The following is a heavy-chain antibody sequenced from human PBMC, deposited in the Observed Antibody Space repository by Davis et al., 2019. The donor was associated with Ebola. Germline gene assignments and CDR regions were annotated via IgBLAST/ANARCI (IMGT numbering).Heavy chain of an antibody. CDR3: TRAIARRRYGSWFDP. J-gene: IGHJ5*02. D-gene: IGHD4-17*01. CDR2: LNPNSGNT. V-gene: IGHV1-8*01. CDR1: GYTFTTYD. Sequence: AASVKVSCMASGYTFTTYDINWVRQATGQGLEWMGWLNPNSGNTGYAQRFQGRVTMTRDTSITTAYMELSSLSSDDTAVYYCTRAIARRRYGSWFDPWGQGTPVTVSS.